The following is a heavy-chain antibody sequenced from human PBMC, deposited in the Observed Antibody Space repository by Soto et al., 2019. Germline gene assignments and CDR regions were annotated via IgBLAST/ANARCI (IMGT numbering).Heavy chain of an antibody. CDR3: TKSSGGSSSVGMDY. CDR1: GFTFSSYA. Sequence: GGSLRLSCAASGFTFSSYAMNWVRQTPGKGLEWVSHISKRGDSMYYADSVKGRFTISRDNSKNTLSLQMTALRVEDSSVYYCTKSSGGSSSVGMDYWGPGTLVTVSS. J-gene: IGHJ4*02. D-gene: IGHD6-6*01. CDR2: ISKRGDSM. V-gene: IGHV3-48*03.